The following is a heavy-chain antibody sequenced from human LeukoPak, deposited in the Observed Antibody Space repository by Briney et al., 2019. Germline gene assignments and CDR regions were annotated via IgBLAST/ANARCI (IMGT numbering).Heavy chain of an antibody. J-gene: IGHJ4*02. D-gene: IGHD6-13*01. CDR1: GFTFSDYY. Sequence: PGGSLRLSCAASGFTFSDYYMSWIRQAPGKGLEWVSYTSSSSSYTNYADSVKGRFTISRDNAKNSLYLQMNSLRAEDTAVYYCARVYSSSCVDYWGQGTLVTVSS. CDR3: ARVYSSSCVDY. V-gene: IGHV3-11*05. CDR2: TSSSSSYT.